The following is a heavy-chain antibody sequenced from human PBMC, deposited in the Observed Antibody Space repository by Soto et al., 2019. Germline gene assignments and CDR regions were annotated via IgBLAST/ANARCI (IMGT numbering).Heavy chain of an antibody. V-gene: IGHV4-34*01. CDR2: INHSGTT. Sequence: QVQLQQWGAGQLKPSQTLSLTCAVYGVSFRGYYWAWIRQSPGKGLEWIGDINHSGTTHYNPSLKSRVTISLDTSKHQFSLRLTSVTAADTATYFCARRGGWSPTSEDWGQGTLVTVSS. J-gene: IGHJ4*02. CDR3: ARRGGWSPTSED. D-gene: IGHD6-19*01. CDR1: GVSFRGYY.